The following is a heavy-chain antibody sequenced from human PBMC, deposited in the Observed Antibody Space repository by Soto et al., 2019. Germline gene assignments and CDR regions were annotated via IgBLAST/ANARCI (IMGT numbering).Heavy chain of an antibody. CDR1: GGSFSGYY. CDR3: ASPLYGSGGSRSCTVGEY. CDR2: INHSGST. D-gene: IGHD2-15*01. Sequence: PSETLSLTCAVSGGSFSGYYWRWIRQPPGKGLEWIGEINHSGSTNYNPSLKSRVTISVNTSKNQIYLTLSSVTAPDTAVYSCASPLYGSGGSRSCTVGEYWGKGTLVTVSS. V-gene: IGHV4-34*01. J-gene: IGHJ4*02.